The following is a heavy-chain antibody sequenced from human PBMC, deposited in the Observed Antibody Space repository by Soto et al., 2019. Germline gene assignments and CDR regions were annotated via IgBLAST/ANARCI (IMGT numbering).Heavy chain of an antibody. J-gene: IGHJ5*02. Sequence: SETLSLTCTVFSGSISSGGYYWSWIRQHPGKGLEWIGYIYYSGSTYYNPSLKSRVTISVDTSKNQFSLKLSSVTAADTAMYYCARDQLTMVRNRLGYNWFDPWGQGTLVTVSS. V-gene: IGHV4-31*03. CDR2: IYYSGST. CDR1: SGSISSGGYY. D-gene: IGHD3-10*01. CDR3: ARDQLTMVRNRLGYNWFDP.